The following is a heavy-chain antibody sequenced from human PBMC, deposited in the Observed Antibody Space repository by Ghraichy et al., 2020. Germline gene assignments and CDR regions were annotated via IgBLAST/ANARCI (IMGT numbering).Heavy chain of an antibody. CDR1: GFTFRSYD. CDR2: ISYDGSNQ. Sequence: GGSLRLSCAASGFTFRSYDIHWVRQAPGKGLEWVAHISYDGSNQYYADSVKGRFVISRDTSRNTLYLQMNSLRVEDTAVYYCAQDGPVADFDYWGQGALVIVSS. V-gene: IGHV3-30*18. J-gene: IGHJ4*02. D-gene: IGHD6-19*01. CDR3: AQDGPVADFDY.